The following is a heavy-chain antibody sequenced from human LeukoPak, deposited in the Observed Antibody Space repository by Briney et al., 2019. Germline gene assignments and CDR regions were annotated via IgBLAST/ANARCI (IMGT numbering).Heavy chain of an antibody. J-gene: IGHJ4*02. D-gene: IGHD3-3*01. CDR3: ARSLYYDFWSGYSPLDY. CDR1: GFTFSSYS. Sequence: HPGGSLRLSCAASGFTFSSYSMNWVRQAPGKGLEWVSYISSSSSTIYYADSVKGRFTISRDNAKNSLYLQMNSLRAEDTAVYYCARSLYYDFWSGYSPLDYWGQGTLVTVSS. CDR2: ISSSSSTI. V-gene: IGHV3-48*01.